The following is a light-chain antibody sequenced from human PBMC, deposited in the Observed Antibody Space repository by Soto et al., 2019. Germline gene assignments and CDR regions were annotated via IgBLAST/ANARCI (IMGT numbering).Light chain of an antibody. V-gene: IGKV1-17*03. CDR1: RGITNY. J-gene: IGKJ2*01. CDR2: AAS. CDR3: LQHNTYPHT. Sequence: DIQMTQSPSAMSASVGDRVTIPCRASRGITNYVAWFQQKPGQVPKRLIYAASSFQRGVPSRFSGSGSGTEFTLTISSLQPEDFATYYCLQHNTYPHTFGQGTKLESK.